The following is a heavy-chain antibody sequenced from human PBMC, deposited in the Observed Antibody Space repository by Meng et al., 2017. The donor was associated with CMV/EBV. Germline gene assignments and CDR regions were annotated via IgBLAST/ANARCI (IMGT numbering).Heavy chain of an antibody. D-gene: IGHD6-6*01. CDR1: GGSISSSSYY. V-gene: IGHV4-39*07. J-gene: IGHJ6*02. Sequence: GSLRLSCTVSGGSISSSSYYWGWIRQPPGKGLEWIGSIYYSGSTYYNPSLKSRVTISVDTSKNQFSLKLSSVTAADTAVYYCARAISSSSVWYYYYGMDVWGQGTTVTVSS. CDR3: ARAISSSSVWYYYYGMDV. CDR2: IYYSGST.